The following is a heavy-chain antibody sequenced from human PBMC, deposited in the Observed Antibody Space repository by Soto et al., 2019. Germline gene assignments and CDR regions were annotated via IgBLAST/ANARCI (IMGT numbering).Heavy chain of an antibody. V-gene: IGHV3-23*01. CDR1: GFTFSNYA. Sequence: LRLSCTASGFTFSNYAINWVRLAPGKRLEWVSSVIGSGVNVFYADSVKGRFTISRDNSKNTVYLEMNSLRADDTAEYFCAKGSAFECKGAICYPFDHWGRGTLVTVSS. CDR3: AKGSAFECKGAICYPFDH. D-gene: IGHD3-10*01. J-gene: IGHJ4*02. CDR2: VIGSGVNV.